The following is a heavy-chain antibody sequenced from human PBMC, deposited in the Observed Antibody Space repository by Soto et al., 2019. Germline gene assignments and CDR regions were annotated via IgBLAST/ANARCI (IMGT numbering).Heavy chain of an antibody. D-gene: IGHD2-15*01. J-gene: IGHJ5*02. Sequence: EVQLVESGGGLVQPGGSLRLSCAASGFTFSSYSMNWVRQAPGKGLEWVSYISSSSTTKYYADSVKGRFTIPRDKAKNSLYLQMNRLRAEDTAVYYCAIDGCSGSTCLTWFDPWGQGTLVTVSS. CDR3: AIDGCSGSTCLTWFDP. CDR2: ISSSSTTK. V-gene: IGHV3-48*01. CDR1: GFTFSSYS.